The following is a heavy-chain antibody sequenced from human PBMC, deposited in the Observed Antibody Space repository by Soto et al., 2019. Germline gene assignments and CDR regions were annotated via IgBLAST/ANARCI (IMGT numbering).Heavy chain of an antibody. J-gene: IGHJ4*02. Sequence: GGSLRLSCAASGFTFSSYGMHWVRQAPGKGLEWVAVIWYDGSNKYYADSVKGRFTISRDNSKNTLYLQMNSLRAEDTAVYYCARDFMNRRSGDFFDYWGQGTLVTVSS. CDR2: IWYDGSNK. D-gene: IGHD2-21*02. CDR1: GFTFSSYG. CDR3: ARDFMNRRSGDFFDY. V-gene: IGHV3-33*01.